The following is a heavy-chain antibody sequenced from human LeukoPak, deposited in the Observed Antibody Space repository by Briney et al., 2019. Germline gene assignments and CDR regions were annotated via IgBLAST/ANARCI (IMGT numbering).Heavy chain of an antibody. CDR2: IIPIFGTA. CDR3: ARDPELRGYFDY. V-gene: IGHV1-69*05. Sequence: SVKVSCKASGGTFSSYAISWVRQAPGQGLEWMGGIIPIFGTANYAQKFQGRVTITTDESTSTAYMELSSLRSEDTAVYYCARDPELRGYFDYWGQGTLVTVSS. J-gene: IGHJ4*02. CDR1: GGTFSSYA. D-gene: IGHD1-7*01.